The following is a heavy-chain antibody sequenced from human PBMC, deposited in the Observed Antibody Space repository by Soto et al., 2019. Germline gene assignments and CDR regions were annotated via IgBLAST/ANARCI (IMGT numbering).Heavy chain of an antibody. CDR3: ARGYYYGSGSYYDGDAFDI. CDR1: GGTFSSYT. D-gene: IGHD3-10*01. J-gene: IGHJ3*02. V-gene: IGHV1-69*02. CDR2: IIPILGIA. Sequence: SVKASCKASGGTFSSYTISWVRQAPGQGLEWMGRIIPILGIANYAQKFQGRVTITADKSTSTAYMELSSLRSEDTAVYYCARGYYYGSGSYYDGDAFDIWGQGTMVTVSS.